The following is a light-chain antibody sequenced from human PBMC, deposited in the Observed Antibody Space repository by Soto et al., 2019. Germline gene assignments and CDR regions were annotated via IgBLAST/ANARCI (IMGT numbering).Light chain of an antibody. CDR3: HQYNNWFPFT. Sequence: EVVLTQSPATLSVSPGERATLSCRASESVNNKLGWYQQKPGQAPRLLIYRASTRATGNPARFSGSGSGTEFTLTLSSLQSEDSAVYYCHQYNNWFPFTFGQGTRLEIK. J-gene: IGKJ5*01. CDR2: RAS. CDR1: ESVNNK. V-gene: IGKV3-15*01.